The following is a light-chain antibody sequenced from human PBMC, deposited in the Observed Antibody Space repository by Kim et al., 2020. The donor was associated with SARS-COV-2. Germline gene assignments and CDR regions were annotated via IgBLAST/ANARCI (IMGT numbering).Light chain of an antibody. CDR1: QSISSN. CDR3: QQYSYWPYT. Sequence: SVSPGERPTLSCRASQSISSNLAWYLQKPGQAPSLLVYSASTRATAIPARFSGSGSGTEFTLTISSLQSEDFAVYYCQQYSYWPYTFGQGTKLEI. CDR2: SAS. V-gene: IGKV3-15*01. J-gene: IGKJ2*01.